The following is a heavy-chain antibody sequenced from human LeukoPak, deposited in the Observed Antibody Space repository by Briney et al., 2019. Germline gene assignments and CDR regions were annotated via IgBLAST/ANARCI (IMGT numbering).Heavy chain of an antibody. D-gene: IGHD1-26*01. V-gene: IGHV4-61*02. CDR3: ARSPAGEVGAKHHPDY. CDR1: GGSISSGSYY. Sequence: KPSETLSLTCTVSGGSISSGSYYWSWIRQPAGKGLEWIGRIYTSGSTNYNPSLKSRVTISVDTSKNQFSLKLSSVTAADTAVYYCARSPAGEVGAKHHPDYWGQGTLVTVSS. CDR2: IYTSGST. J-gene: IGHJ4*02.